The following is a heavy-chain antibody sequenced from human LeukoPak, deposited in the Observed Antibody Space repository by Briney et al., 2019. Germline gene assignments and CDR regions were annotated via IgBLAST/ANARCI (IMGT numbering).Heavy chain of an antibody. V-gene: IGHV4-39*07. D-gene: IGHD1-26*01. CDR1: GGSISSSSYY. CDR3: ARMHSGSPDY. Sequence: SETLSLTCTVSGGSISSSSYYWGWIRQPPGKGLEWIGSIYYSGSTYYNPSLKSRVTISVDTSKNQFSLKLTSVTAADTAIYYCARMHSGSPDYWGQGTLVTVSS. J-gene: IGHJ4*02. CDR2: IYYSGST.